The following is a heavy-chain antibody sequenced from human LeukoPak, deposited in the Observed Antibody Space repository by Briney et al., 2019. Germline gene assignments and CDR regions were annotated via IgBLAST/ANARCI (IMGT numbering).Heavy chain of an antibody. CDR3: ARDSIVRGNIGNDMDV. D-gene: IGHD2-8*01. CDR1: GFTFSDYY. CDR2: ISHSGRTM. V-gene: IGHV3-11*01. Sequence: GGSLRLSCAASGFTFSDYYMSWIRQAPGKGLGWVSYISHSGRTMYYADSVKGRFTISRDNAKNSLYLQMNSLRAGDTAVYYCARDSIVRGNIGNDMDVWAKGPRSPSP. J-gene: IGHJ6*03.